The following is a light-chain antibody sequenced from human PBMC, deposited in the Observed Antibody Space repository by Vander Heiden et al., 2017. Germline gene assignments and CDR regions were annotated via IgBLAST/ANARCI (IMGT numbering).Light chain of an antibody. CDR2: EDN. Sequence: SYVLIQPPSVSVSPGKTATITCSGDKLGDKYSCWYQKKPGQSPILVIYEDNKRPSGNPERFSGSNSGNTATLTISGTQAMDEADYYCQAWDRSVVFGGGTRLTVL. CDR1: KLGDKY. CDR3: QAWDRSVV. V-gene: IGLV3-1*01. J-gene: IGLJ3*02.